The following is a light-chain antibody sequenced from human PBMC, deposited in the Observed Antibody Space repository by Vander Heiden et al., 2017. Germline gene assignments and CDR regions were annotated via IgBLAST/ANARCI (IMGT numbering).Light chain of an antibody. V-gene: IGLV2-8*01. Sequence: QSALTQPPSASGSPGQSVTISCTGTSSDVGGYNYVSWYQQHPGKAPKLMINEVSKRPSGVPDRFSGSKSGNTASPTVSGLQAEDEAYYYCSSYASSNKVVFGGGTKLTVL. CDR2: EVS. CDR1: SSDVGGYNY. J-gene: IGLJ2*01. CDR3: SSYASSNKVV.